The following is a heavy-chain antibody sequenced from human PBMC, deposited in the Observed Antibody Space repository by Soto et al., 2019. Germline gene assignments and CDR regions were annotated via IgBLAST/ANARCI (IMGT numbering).Heavy chain of an antibody. D-gene: IGHD3-10*01. CDR1: GASLRSGSYY. Sequence: SETLSLTCTVSGASLRSGSYYWSWIRQPPGKGLEWIGYISHSGRTNYDPSLKSRLTMSVDTSQNQFSLQLNSMTAADTAVYYCSYGYSFVYWGQGTLVTVSS. V-gene: IGHV4-61*01. J-gene: IGHJ4*02. CDR3: SYGYSFVY. CDR2: ISHSGRT.